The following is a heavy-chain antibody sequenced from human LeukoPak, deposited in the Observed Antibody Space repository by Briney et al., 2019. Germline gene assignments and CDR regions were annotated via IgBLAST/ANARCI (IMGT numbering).Heavy chain of an antibody. J-gene: IGHJ4*02. V-gene: IGHV4-4*07. CDR3: ARDFHFWSGYYGGPFDY. CDR2: IYTSGST. D-gene: IGHD3-3*02. Sequence: SETLSLTCTVSGGSISSYYWSWIRQPAGKGLEWIGRIYTSGSTNYNPSLKRRVTMSVDTSKNQFSLRLSSVTAANTAVYYCARDFHFWSGYYGGPFDYWGQGTLVTVSS. CDR1: GGSISSYY.